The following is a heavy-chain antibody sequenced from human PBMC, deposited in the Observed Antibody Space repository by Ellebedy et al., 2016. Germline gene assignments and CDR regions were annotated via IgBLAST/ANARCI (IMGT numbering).Heavy chain of an antibody. CDR2: IYYSGST. Sequence: LRLSCTVSGGSISSGGYYWSWIRQHPGKGLEWIGYIYYSGSTYYNPSLKSRVTISVDTSKNQFSLKLSSVTAADTAVYYCASRGGDYDVYYFDYWGQGTLVTVSS. D-gene: IGHD4-17*01. J-gene: IGHJ4*02. CDR3: ASRGGDYDVYYFDY. V-gene: IGHV4-31*03. CDR1: GGSISSGGYY.